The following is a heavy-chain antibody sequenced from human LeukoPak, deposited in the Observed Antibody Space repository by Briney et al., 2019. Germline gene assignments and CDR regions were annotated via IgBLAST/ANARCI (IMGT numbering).Heavy chain of an antibody. CDR2: ISSRSSYR. V-gene: IGHV3-21*05. J-gene: IGHJ2*01. CDR3: ARVGPRIAAAGNWYFDL. CDR1: GFTFDRHA. Sequence: GGSLRLSCTASGFTFDRHAMCWVRQAPGKGLEWVSYISSRSSYRNYADSVKGRFTISRDNAKNSLYLQMNSLRAEDTAVYYCARVGPRIAAAGNWYFDLWGRGTLVTVSS. D-gene: IGHD6-13*01.